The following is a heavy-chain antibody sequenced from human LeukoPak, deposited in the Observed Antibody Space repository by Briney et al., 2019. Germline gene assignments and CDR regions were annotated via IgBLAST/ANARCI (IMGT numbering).Heavy chain of an antibody. CDR3: ARGYYGDYNFDY. CDR2: IWHDGSHK. V-gene: IGHV3-33*01. Sequence: GGSLRLPCAASGFAFNTYAMHWVRQAPGQGLEWVALIWHDGSHKFYSNSVRGQFTISRDNSKNTVSLQMNNLRPEDTAVYYCARGYYGDYNFDYWGQGTLVTVSS. CDR1: GFAFNTYA. J-gene: IGHJ4*02. D-gene: IGHD4-17*01.